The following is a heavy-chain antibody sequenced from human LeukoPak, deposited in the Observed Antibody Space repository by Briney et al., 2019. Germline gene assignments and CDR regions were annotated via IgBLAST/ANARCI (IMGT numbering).Heavy chain of an antibody. D-gene: IGHD3-16*02. J-gene: IGHJ4*02. CDR1: GFTFSSYE. V-gene: IGHV4-59*01. CDR3: ARYIWGSYPTFEDY. CDR2: ISYSGST. Sequence: GSLRLSCAASGFTFSSYEMNWVRQAPGKGLEWIGYISYSGSTNYNPSLKSRVTISVDTSKNQFSLKLSSVTAADTAVYYCARYIWGSYPTFEDYWGQGTLVTVSS.